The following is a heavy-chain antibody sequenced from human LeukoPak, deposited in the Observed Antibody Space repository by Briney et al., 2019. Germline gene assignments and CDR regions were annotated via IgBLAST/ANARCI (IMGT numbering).Heavy chain of an antibody. CDR3: ARASMIVVVTPYYFDY. D-gene: IGHD3-22*01. CDR2: INPSGGST. V-gene: IGHV1-46*01. CDR1: GYTFTSYY. Sequence: ASVKVSCKASGYTFTSYYMHWVRQAPGQGLEWMGIINPSGGSTSYAQKLQGRVTMTRDTSTSTVYMELSSLRSEDTAVYYCARASMIVVVTPYYFDYWGQGTLVTVSS. J-gene: IGHJ4*02.